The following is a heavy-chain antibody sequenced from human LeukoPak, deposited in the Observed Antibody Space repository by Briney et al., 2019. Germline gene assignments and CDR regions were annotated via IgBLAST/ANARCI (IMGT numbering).Heavy chain of an antibody. Sequence: PGGSLRLSCAASGFTFDDYAMHWVRQAPGKGLEWVSGISWNSGSIGYADSVKGRFTISRDNAKNSLYLQMNRLRAEDTAVYYCARITSPELRWGQGTLVTVSS. J-gene: IGHJ1*01. V-gene: IGHV3-9*01. CDR3: ARITSPELR. CDR2: ISWNSGSI. CDR1: GFTFDDYA. D-gene: IGHD2-15*01.